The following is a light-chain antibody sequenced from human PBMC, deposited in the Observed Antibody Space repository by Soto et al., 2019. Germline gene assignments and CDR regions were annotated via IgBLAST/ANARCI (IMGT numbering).Light chain of an antibody. CDR3: QQRSAWPYT. J-gene: IGKJ2*01. Sequence: EVVLTQSPATLSLSPGERATLSCRASQSVRSYLAWYQQKPGQAPRLLIYDASNRATGIPARFSGGGSGTDFTVTIDSLEPEDFAVYYCQQRSAWPYTFGQGTKLEIK. V-gene: IGKV3-11*01. CDR1: QSVRSY. CDR2: DAS.